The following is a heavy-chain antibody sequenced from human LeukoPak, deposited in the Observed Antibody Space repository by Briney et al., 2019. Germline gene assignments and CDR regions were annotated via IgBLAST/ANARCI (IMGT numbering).Heavy chain of an antibody. CDR2: INTRADET. CDR1: GFSFSNYG. V-gene: IGHV3-23*01. CDR3: ERDPSDYEWQRGWYRDF. J-gene: IGHJ4*01. Sequence: GGSLTLSCAASGFSFSNYGMSWFRQAPGKGLEWVSTINTRADETHYADSVRGRFTIFRVNSKSTLALHMSNLRVEDTAVYYCERDPSDYEWQRGWYRDFWGRGSQVTVSS. D-gene: IGHD6-19*01.